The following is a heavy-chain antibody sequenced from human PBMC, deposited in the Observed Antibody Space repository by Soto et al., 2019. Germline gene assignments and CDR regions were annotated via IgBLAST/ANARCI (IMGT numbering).Heavy chain of an antibody. CDR1: GGSISSGDYY. D-gene: IGHD2-15*01. V-gene: IGHV4-30-4*01. Sequence: SETLSLTCTVSGGSISSGDYYWSWIRQPPGKGLEWIGYIYYSGSTYYNPSLKSRVTISVDTSKNQFSLKLSSVTASDTAVYYCARSGVVTLSNWFDPWGQGTLVTVSS. CDR3: ARSGVVTLSNWFDP. CDR2: IYYSGST. J-gene: IGHJ5*02.